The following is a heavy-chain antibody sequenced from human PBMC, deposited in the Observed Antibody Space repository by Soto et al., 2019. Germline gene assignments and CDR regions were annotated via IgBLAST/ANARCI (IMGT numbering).Heavy chain of an antibody. Sequence: LRLSCAASGFTFSSYEMNWVRQAPGKGLEWVSYISSSGSTIYYADSVKGRFTISRDNAKNSLYLQMNSLGAEDTAVYYCARDTTSRMYYYDSSGSGDFDYWGQGTLVTVSS. CDR2: ISSSGSTI. CDR1: GFTFSSYE. CDR3: ARDTTSRMYYYDSSGSGDFDY. V-gene: IGHV3-48*03. D-gene: IGHD3-22*01. J-gene: IGHJ4*02.